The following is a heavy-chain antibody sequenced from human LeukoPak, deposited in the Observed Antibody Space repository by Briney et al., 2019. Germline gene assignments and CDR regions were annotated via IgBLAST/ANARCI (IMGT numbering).Heavy chain of an antibody. CDR1: GGTLNSFA. CDR2: IIPIFGTA. J-gene: IGHJ6*02. Sequence: ASVKVSCKASGGTLNSFAISWVRQAPGQGLEWMGGIIPIFGTANYAQEFQGGVTITADESTNTAYMELSSLRSEDTAVYYCASRYCSAGRCDSSYYYYCGMDVWGQGTTVTVSS. D-gene: IGHD2-15*01. V-gene: IGHV1-69*13. CDR3: ASRYCSAGRCDSSYYYYCGMDV.